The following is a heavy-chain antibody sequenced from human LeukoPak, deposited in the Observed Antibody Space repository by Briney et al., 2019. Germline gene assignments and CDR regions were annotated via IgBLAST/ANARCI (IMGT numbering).Heavy chain of an antibody. Sequence: SETLSLTCTVSGGSISSSSYYWGWIRQPPGKGLEWIGSIYYSGSTYYNPSLKSRVTISVDTSKNQFSLKLSSVTAADTAVYYCARERERPRPFDYWGQGILVTVSS. CDR3: ARERERPRPFDY. J-gene: IGHJ4*02. CDR1: GGSISSSSYY. V-gene: IGHV4-39*07. CDR2: IYYSGST. D-gene: IGHD1-26*01.